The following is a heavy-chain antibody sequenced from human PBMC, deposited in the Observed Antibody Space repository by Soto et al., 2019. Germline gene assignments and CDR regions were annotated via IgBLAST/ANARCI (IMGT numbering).Heavy chain of an antibody. Sequence: QVQLVQSGAEVKKPGTSVKVSCTASGYTFSSHGISWVRQAPGQGLQWIGWVSGDNGNTNYAQSLQGRVTMTTDTSTNTGYMELRSLRSDDTAVYYCARDLGYSRSGTCQREWFDPCGQGTLVIVSS. V-gene: IGHV1-18*01. CDR2: VSGDNGNT. D-gene: IGHD1-26*01. CDR3: ARDLGYSRSGTCQREWFDP. J-gene: IGHJ5*02. CDR1: GYTFSSHG.